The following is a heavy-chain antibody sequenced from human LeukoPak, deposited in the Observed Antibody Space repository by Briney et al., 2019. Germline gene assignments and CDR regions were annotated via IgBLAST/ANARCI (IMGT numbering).Heavy chain of an antibody. CDR3: ARAGYTISSYRFDY. CDR2: IYTTGRT. V-gene: IGHV4-4*07. D-gene: IGHD5-18*01. CDR1: GAPINSYW. Sequence: SETLSLMCSVSGAPINSYWWTWIRQPAGKGLEFMGRIYTTGRTEYNPSLRSRVTMSVDTSQNQFSLELKSVTAADTGIYFCARAGYTISSYRFDYWGPGALVTVAA. J-gene: IGHJ4*02.